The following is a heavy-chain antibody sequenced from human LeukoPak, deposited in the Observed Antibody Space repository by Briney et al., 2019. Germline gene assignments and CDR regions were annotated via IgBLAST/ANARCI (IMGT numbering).Heavy chain of an antibody. V-gene: IGHV7-4-1*02. J-gene: IGHJ2*01. CDR2: INTNTGNP. CDR3: ARLIAAAGTFWYFDL. Sequence: ASVKVSCKASGYTFTSYAMNWVRQAPGQGLEWMGWINTNTGNPTYAQGFTGRFVFSLDTSVSTVYLQISSLKAEDTAVYYCARLIAAAGTFWYFDLWGRGTLVTVSS. CDR1: GYTFTSYA. D-gene: IGHD6-13*01.